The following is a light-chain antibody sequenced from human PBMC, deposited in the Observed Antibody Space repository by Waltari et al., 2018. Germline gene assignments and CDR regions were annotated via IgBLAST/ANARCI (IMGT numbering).Light chain of an antibody. CDR2: WAS. Sequence: DIMMTQSPDSLAVSLGERATINCKSSQSVLHIPNNKNYLTWYQQKPGQPPKLLISWASTRESGVPDRFSGSGSGTDFTLTISSLQAEDVAVYYCQQSYSIPYTFGQGTKLEIK. CDR1: QSVLHIPNNKNY. V-gene: IGKV4-1*01. J-gene: IGKJ2*01. CDR3: QQSYSIPYT.